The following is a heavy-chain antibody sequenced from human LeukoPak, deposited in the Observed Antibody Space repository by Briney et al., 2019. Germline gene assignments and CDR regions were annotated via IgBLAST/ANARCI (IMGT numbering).Heavy chain of an antibody. V-gene: IGHV3-21*01. J-gene: IGHJ4*02. D-gene: IGHD3-22*01. CDR3: ASGGIYDSSGYYPDYFDY. Sequence: GGSLRLSCAASGFTFSSYSMNWVRQAPGKGLEWVSSISSSSSYIYYADSVKGRFTISRDNAKNSLYLQMNSLRAEETAVYYCASGGIYDSSGYYPDYFDYWGQGTLVTVSS. CDR2: ISSSSSYI. CDR1: GFTFSSYS.